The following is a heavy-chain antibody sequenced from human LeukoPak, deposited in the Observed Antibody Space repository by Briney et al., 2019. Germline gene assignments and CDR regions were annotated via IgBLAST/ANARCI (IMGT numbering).Heavy chain of an antibody. J-gene: IGHJ4*02. CDR2: ISGSGGST. CDR1: GFTFSSYA. Sequence: GGSLRLSCAASGFTFSSYAMSWVRQAPGKGLEWVSAISGSGGSTYYADSVKGRFTISRDNSKNTLYLQMNSLRAEDTAVYYCAKAPQYYDSWSGYGDWGQGTLVTVSS. CDR3: AKAPQYYDSWSGYGD. V-gene: IGHV3-23*01. D-gene: IGHD3-3*01.